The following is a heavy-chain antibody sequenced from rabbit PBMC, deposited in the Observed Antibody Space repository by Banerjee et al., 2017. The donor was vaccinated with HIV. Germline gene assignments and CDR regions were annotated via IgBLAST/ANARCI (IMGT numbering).Heavy chain of an antibody. D-gene: IGHD4-1*01. CDR3: VRDSVGWGADL. V-gene: IGHV1S7*01. CDR1: GFTISSTYH. J-gene: IGHJ6*01. Sequence: QLKETGGGLVQPGGSLTLSCKASGFTISSTYHMSWVRQAPGKGLEWIGIIHTGDRSTQYASWVNGRFTISSDNAQNTVDLQLNRLTAADTATYFCVRDSVGWGADLRGPGTLVTVS. CDR2: IHTGDRST.